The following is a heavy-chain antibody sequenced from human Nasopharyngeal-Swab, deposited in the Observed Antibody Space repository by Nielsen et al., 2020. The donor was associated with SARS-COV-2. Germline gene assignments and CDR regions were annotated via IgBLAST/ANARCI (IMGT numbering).Heavy chain of an antibody. CDR2: LNPNNGVR. Sequence: ASVKVSCKASGYTFTGYYMNWVRQAPGQGPEWMGWLNPNNGVRKYAQKFQGRVTMTRDTSISTAYMELSRLRSDDTAVYYCARARQWLGEDVFDAWGQGTLVTVSS. CDR1: GYTFTGYY. CDR3: ARARQWLGEDVFDA. J-gene: IGHJ3*01. V-gene: IGHV1-2*02. D-gene: IGHD6-19*01.